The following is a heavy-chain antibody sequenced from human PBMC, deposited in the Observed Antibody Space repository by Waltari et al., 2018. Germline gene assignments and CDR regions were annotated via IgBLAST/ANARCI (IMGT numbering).Heavy chain of an antibody. Sequence: QLHLQESGPGLVKPSETLSLTCSVSGGSITSNRHYWGWIRQPPGKGPEWTGTISYCGATYNNPSLKSRVTISVDTSKNQYSLKLTSVTAADTAVYYCATYIGASIGTAAFDVWGQGTMVTVSS. CDR3: ATYIGASIGTAAFDV. J-gene: IGHJ3*01. D-gene: IGHD5-12*01. CDR1: GGSITSNRHY. V-gene: IGHV4-39*01. CDR2: ISYCGAT.